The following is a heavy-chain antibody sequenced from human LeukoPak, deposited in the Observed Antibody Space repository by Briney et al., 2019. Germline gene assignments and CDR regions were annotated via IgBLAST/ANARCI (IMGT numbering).Heavy chain of an antibody. CDR2: IIPLVGVA. D-gene: IGHD4-17*01. Sequence: SVKVHCQASRGTFNSYADSWVRQAPGPGLESMARIIPLVGVANYAQKFQGRVTIIADTSTSTAYMELSSLRSDDTAVYYSARDLDDYGAYSTFGYWGQGTLVTVSS. CDR1: RGTFNSYA. CDR3: ARDLDDYGAYSTFGY. J-gene: IGHJ4*02. V-gene: IGHV1-69*04.